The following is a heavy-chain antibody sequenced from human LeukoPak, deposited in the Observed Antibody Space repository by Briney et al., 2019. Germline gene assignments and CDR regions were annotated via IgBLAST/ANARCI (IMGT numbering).Heavy chain of an antibody. CDR2: ISGDGSTT. J-gene: IGHJ4*02. CDR3: ARLDILTGNYYDFNF. V-gene: IGHV3-74*01. CDR1: GFTFSSYW. Sequence: GGSLRLSCAASGFTFSSYWIHWVRQAPGMGLVWVSRISGDGSTTSYADSVKGRFTISRDNAKNTLYLQMNSLRAEDTAVYYCARLDILTGNYYDFNFWGQGTLVTVSS. D-gene: IGHD3-9*01.